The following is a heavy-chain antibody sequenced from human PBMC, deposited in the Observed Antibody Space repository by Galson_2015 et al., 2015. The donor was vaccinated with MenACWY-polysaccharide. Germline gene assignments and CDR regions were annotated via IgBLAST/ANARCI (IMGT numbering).Heavy chain of an antibody. V-gene: IGHV3-49*03. J-gene: IGHJ5*02. D-gene: IGHD2-2*01. Sequence: SLRLSCAASGFTFGDYAMSWFRQAPGKGLEWVGFIRSKAYGGTTEYAASVKGRFTISRDDSKSIAYLQMNSLKTEDTAVYYCTSHLIVVVPAAMRYWFDPWGQGTLVTVSS. CDR3: TSHLIVVVPAAMRYWFDP. CDR2: IRSKAYGGTT. CDR1: GFTFGDYA.